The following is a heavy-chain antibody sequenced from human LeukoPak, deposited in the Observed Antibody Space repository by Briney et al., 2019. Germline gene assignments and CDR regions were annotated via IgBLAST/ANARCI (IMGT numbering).Heavy chain of an antibody. Sequence: GGSLRLSCAASGFTFSSYWMSWVRQAPGKGLEWVSVIYSGGSTYYADSVKGRFTISRDNSKNTLYLQMNSLRAEDTAVYYCARVITMVRGVRADAFDIWGQGTMVTVSS. J-gene: IGHJ3*02. CDR1: GFTFSSYW. D-gene: IGHD3-10*01. CDR2: IYSGGST. CDR3: ARVITMVRGVRADAFDI. V-gene: IGHV3-66*01.